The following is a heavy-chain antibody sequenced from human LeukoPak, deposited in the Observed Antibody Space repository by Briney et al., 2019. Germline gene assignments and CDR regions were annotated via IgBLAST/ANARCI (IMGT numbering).Heavy chain of an antibody. D-gene: IGHD3-9*01. V-gene: IGHV3-21*01. CDR2: IGSSSSYI. CDR1: GFTFSSYS. CDR3: ARDQLHDILTGYYKYYYMDV. Sequence: GGSLRLSCAASGFTFSSYSMNWVRQAPGKGLEWVSSIGSSSSYIYYADSVKGRFTISRDNAKNSLYLQMNSLRAEDTAVYYCARDQLHDILTGYYKYYYMDVWGKGTTVTVSS. J-gene: IGHJ6*03.